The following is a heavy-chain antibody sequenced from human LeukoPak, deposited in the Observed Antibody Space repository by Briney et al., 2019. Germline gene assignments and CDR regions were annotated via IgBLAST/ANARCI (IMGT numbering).Heavy chain of an antibody. CDR2: IYPGDSDT. J-gene: IGHJ4*02. Sequence: GEPLKISCKVSGYSFTSYWIGWVRQMPGKGLEWMGIIYPGDSDTRYSPSFQGQVTISADKSIKTAYLQWSSLKASDTAIYYCARRGEAMDPFDYWGQGTLVTVSS. CDR1: GYSFTSYW. D-gene: IGHD5-18*01. CDR3: ARRGEAMDPFDY. V-gene: IGHV5-51*01.